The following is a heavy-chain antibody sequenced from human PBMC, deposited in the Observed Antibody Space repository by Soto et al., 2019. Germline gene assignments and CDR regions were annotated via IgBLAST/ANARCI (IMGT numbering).Heavy chain of an antibody. V-gene: IGHV3-48*03. D-gene: IGHD3-22*01. Sequence: DEQLVESGGGLVQPGGSLRFSCQASGFYFGGLKRTWFRQPPGKGLEWLSYITASGTVTYYADSVKGRFTISRDNSKNSLFLHMNSLRADDTAIYYCARAMIIVEYGMDIWGQGTAVTVSS. CDR1: GFYFGGLK. CDR2: ITASGTVT. CDR3: ARAMIIVEYGMDI. J-gene: IGHJ6*02.